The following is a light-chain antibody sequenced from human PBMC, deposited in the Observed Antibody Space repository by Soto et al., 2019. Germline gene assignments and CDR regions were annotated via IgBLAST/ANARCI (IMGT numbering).Light chain of an antibody. J-gene: IGLJ3*02. CDR3: GTWDSSLSAEV. CDR2: DNY. CDR1: SSNIGNND. V-gene: IGLV1-51*01. Sequence: QSVLTQPPPVSAAPGQKVTVSCSGSSSNIGNNDVSWYQQFPGTSPKLLIYDNYKRPSGIPDRFSGSKSGTSATLGITGLQTGDEADYYCGTWDSSLSAEVFGGGTKLTVL.